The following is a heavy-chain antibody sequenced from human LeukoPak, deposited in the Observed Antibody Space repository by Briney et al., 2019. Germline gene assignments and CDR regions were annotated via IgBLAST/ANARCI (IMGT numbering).Heavy chain of an antibody. Sequence: ASVKVSCKASGYTFTGYYMHWVRQAPGQGLEWIGIINPSGGSTSYAQKFQGRVTMTRDMSTSTVYMELSSLRSEDTAVYYCARTVRDYYDSSGYFLGVGAFDIWGQGTMVTVSS. D-gene: IGHD3-22*01. J-gene: IGHJ3*02. CDR3: ARTVRDYYDSSGYFLGVGAFDI. V-gene: IGHV1-46*01. CDR2: INPSGGST. CDR1: GYTFTGYY.